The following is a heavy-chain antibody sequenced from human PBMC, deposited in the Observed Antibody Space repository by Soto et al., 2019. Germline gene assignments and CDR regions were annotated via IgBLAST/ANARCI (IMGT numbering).Heavy chain of an antibody. D-gene: IGHD6-13*01. J-gene: IGHJ4*02. CDR3: ARVGNPRGQQLAFDY. Sequence: PLVKVSCKASGYTFTSYGISWVRQAPGQGLEWMGWISANNGNTNYAQKLQGRLTMTTDTSTSTAYMELRSLRSDDTAVYYCARVGNPRGQQLAFDYWGQGALVTVSS. V-gene: IGHV1-18*01. CDR1: GYTFTSYG. CDR2: ISANNGNT.